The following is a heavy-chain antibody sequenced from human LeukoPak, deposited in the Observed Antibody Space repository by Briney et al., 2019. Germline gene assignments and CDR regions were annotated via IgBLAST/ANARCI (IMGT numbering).Heavy chain of an antibody. J-gene: IGHJ4*02. Sequence: GGSLRLSCAASGFTFSSYLMHWVRQAPGKGLVWVSNINGDGSITRHADSVTGRFTISRDNAKNTLYLQMNSLRAEDTAVYYCARLLVAGTGDYWGQGTPVTVSS. V-gene: IGHV3-74*01. CDR3: ARLLVAGTGDY. CDR1: GFTFSSYL. D-gene: IGHD6-19*01. CDR2: INGDGSIT.